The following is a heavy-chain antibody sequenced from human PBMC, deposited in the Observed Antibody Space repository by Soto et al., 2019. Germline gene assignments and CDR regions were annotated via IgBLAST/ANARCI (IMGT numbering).Heavy chain of an antibody. CDR1: GFTFSSYG. CDR3: ARGRQNIVVVPAAMDV. CDR2: IWYDGSNK. J-gene: IGHJ6*04. Sequence: QVQLVESGGGVVQPGRSLRLSCAASGFTFSSYGMHWVRQAPGKGLEWVAVIWYDGSNKYYADSVKGRFTTSRDNSKNTLYLQMNSLRAEDTAVYYCARGRQNIVVVPAAMDVWGKGTTVTVSS. V-gene: IGHV3-33*01. D-gene: IGHD2-2*01.